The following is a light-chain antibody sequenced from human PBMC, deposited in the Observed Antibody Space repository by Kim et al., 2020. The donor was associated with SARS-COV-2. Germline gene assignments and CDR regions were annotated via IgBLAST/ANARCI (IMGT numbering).Light chain of an antibody. Sequence: ASVGDRVTITCRASQDISNNLAWFHQKPGKAPKPLIYAASSLQSGAPSRFSGAGSGTDFTLTISTLQAEDCGTYYCQQYSGYPRTFGQGTKVDIK. CDR2: AAS. J-gene: IGKJ1*01. V-gene: IGKV1-16*01. CDR3: QQYSGYPRT. CDR1: QDISNN.